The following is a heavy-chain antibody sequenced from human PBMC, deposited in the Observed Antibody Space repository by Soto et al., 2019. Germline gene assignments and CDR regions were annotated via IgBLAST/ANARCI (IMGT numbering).Heavy chain of an antibody. CDR1: GFTFSSYD. CDR2: IGTAGDT. J-gene: IGHJ6*03. V-gene: IGHV3-13*01. D-gene: IGHD3-10*01. CDR3: ARAVYYYGSALYYYYYMDV. Sequence: GGSLRLSCAASGFTFSSYDMHWVRQATGKGLEWVSAIGTAGDTYYPGSVKGRFTISSENAKNSLYLQMNSLRAGDTAVYYCARAVYYYGSALYYYYYMDVWGKGTTVTVSS.